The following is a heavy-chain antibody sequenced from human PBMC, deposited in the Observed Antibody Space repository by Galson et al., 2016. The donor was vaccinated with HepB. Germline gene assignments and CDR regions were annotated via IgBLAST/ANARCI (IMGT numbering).Heavy chain of an antibody. D-gene: IGHD5-24*01. V-gene: IGHV1-18*04. J-gene: IGHJ4*02. CDR2: IRAHNGDT. Sequence: SVKVSCKASGYTFTTNGISWVRQAPGQGLEWVAWIRAHNGDTNSAQKFQGRVTLTTDTSTRTAYMELRSLTSDDTAVYYCARDRDRSLDYWGQGTLVTVSS. CDR3: ARDRDRSLDY. CDR1: GYTFTTNG.